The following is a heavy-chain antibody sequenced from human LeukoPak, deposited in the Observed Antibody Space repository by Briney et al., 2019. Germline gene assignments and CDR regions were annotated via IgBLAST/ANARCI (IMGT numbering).Heavy chain of an antibody. CDR3: AKDQNYYDSSGYQDLYFDY. V-gene: IGHV3-30*02. CDR1: GFTFSSYG. J-gene: IGHJ4*02. CDR2: IRYDGSNK. D-gene: IGHD3-22*01. Sequence: GGSLRLSCAASGFTFSSYGMHWVRQAPGKGLEWVAFIRYDGSNKYYADSVKGRFTISRDNSKNTLYLQMNSLRAEDTAVYYCAKDQNYYDSSGYQDLYFDYWGQGTLVTVSS.